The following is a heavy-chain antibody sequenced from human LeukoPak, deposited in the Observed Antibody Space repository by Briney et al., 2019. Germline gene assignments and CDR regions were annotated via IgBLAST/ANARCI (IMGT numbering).Heavy chain of an antibody. CDR2: IYWDDDK. J-gene: IGHJ4*02. CDR3: AHRSIGTIDY. Sequence: SWVRQAPGKGLEWLALIYWDDDKRYSPSLKSRLTITEDTSKNQVVLTMTNMDPVDTATYYCAHRSIGTIDYWGQGTLVTVSS. D-gene: IGHD6-13*01. V-gene: IGHV2-5*08.